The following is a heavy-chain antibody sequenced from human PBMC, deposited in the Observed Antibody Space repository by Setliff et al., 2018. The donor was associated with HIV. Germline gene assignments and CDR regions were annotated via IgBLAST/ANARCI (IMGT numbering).Heavy chain of an antibody. J-gene: IGHJ4*02. V-gene: IGHV4-34*01. CDR3: VRGARTGDRRFDS. Sequence: SETLSLTCAVYGGSFSGYSWNWIRQSPGKGLEWIGEIFHSGRIDHNPSLQSRVTMSIDTSKSQVLLNVSSVTAADTAVYYCVRGARTGDRRFDSWGQGTQVTVSS. CDR2: IFHSGRI. CDR1: GGSFSGYS. D-gene: IGHD7-27*01.